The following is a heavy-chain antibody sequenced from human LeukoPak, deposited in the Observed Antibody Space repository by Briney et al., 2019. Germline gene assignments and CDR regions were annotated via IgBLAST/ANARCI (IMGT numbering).Heavy chain of an antibody. CDR1: GFTFSDYY. J-gene: IGHJ4*02. CDR2: ISCSSSYT. Sequence: GGSLRLSCAASGFTFSDYYMSWIRQAPGKGLEWVSYISCSSSYTNYADSVKGRFTISRDNAKNSLYLQMNSLRAEDTAVYYCARRSYSSGYYFDYWGQGTLVTVSS. CDR3: ARRSYSSGYYFDY. D-gene: IGHD6-19*01. V-gene: IGHV3-11*06.